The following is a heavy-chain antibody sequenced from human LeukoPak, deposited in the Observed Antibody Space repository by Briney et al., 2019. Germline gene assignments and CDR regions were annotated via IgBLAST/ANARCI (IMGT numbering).Heavy chain of an antibody. CDR2: ISGSGGST. J-gene: IGHJ4*02. CDR1: GFTFSSYA. CDR3: AKEKTSSWNPRPFDY. V-gene: IGHV3-23*01. D-gene: IGHD6-13*01. Sequence: PGGSLRLSCAASGFTFSSYAMSWVRQAPGRGLEWVSAISGSGGSTYYADSVKGRFTISRDNSKNTLYLQMNSLRAEDTAVYYCAKEKTSSWNPRPFDYWGQGTLVTVSS.